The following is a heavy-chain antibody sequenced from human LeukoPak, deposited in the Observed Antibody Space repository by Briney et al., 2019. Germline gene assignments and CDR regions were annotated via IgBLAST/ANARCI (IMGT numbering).Heavy chain of an antibody. CDR2: IHHSGST. V-gene: IGHV4-4*02. CDR3: ARVWFDYSYMDV. Sequence: SGTLSLTCAVSGDSFSNTNWWTWVRQPPGKGLEWIGEIHHSGSTNYNPSLKSRVTISIDKSKKQFSLRLSSVTAADTAVYYCARVWFDYSYMDVWGKGTTVTVSS. J-gene: IGHJ6*03. CDR1: GDSFSNTNW. D-gene: IGHD3-10*01.